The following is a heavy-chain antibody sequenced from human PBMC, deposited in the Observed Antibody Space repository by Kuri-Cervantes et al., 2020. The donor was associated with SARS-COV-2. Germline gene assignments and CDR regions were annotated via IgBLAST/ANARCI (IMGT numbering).Heavy chain of an antibody. D-gene: IGHD1-26*01. V-gene: IGHV3-30*18. CDR2: ISYDGSNK. CDR3: AKGGGPGSYIPLDY. J-gene: IGHJ4*02. Sequence: GGSRRLSCAASGFTFSSYGMHWVRQAPGKGLEWVAVISYDGSNKYYADSVKGRFTISRDNSKNTLYLQMNSLRAEDTAVYYCAKGGGPGSYIPLDYWGQGTLVTVSS. CDR1: GFTFSSYG.